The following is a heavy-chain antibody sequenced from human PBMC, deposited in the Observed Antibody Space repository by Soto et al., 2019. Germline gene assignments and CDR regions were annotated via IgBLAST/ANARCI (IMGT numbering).Heavy chain of an antibody. CDR1: GGTFSSYA. J-gene: IGHJ4*02. CDR3: ARGYCSGGSCSATFAY. CDR2: IIPIFGTA. Sequence: QVQLVQSGAEVKKPGSSVKVSCKASGGTFSSYAISWVRQAPGQGLEWMGGIIPIFGTAIYAQKFQGRVTITEDESTSTAYMELSSLRSEDTAVYYCARGYCSGGSCSATFAYWGQGTLVTVSS. V-gene: IGHV1-69*01. D-gene: IGHD2-15*01.